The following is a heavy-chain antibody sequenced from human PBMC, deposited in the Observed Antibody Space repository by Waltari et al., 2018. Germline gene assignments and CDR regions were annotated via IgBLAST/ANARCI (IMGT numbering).Heavy chain of an antibody. D-gene: IGHD1-26*01. CDR2: IQRDGNGN. V-gene: IGHV3-7*01. Sequence: EVQLVESGGDLVQPGGSLRLSCAASGFTFSSYWMTWVRQAPGKGLEWVANIQRDGNGNYYSASVKGRFTISRDNAKNSLYLQMNSLRADDTAVYYCARAYSGSYETWGQGTLVTVSS. CDR1: GFTFSSYW. J-gene: IGHJ3*01. CDR3: ARAYSGSYET.